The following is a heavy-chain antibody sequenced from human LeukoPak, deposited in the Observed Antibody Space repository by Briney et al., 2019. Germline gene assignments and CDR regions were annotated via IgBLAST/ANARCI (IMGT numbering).Heavy chain of an antibody. CDR2: ISAYNGNT. D-gene: IGHD3-10*01. J-gene: IGHJ6*03. V-gene: IGHV1-18*01. Sequence: ASAKVSRMPSGYTFSSYGNSWVPQAPGQGLEWMGCISAYNGNTNYAQKFQGRVTMTRNPSISTAYMELSSLRSEDTAVYYCARESYYGSGSYYTPVAADYYMDVWGKGTTVTISS. CDR1: GYTFSSYG. CDR3: ARESYYGSGSYYTPVAADYYMDV.